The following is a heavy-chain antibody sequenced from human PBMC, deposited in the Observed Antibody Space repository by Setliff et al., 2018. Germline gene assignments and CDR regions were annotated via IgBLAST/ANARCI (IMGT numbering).Heavy chain of an antibody. CDR3: SSYLVS. D-gene: IGHD2-21*01. J-gene: IGHJ4*02. V-gene: IGHV3-7*01. CDR1: GFSFRDSW. Sequence: HPGGSLRLSCAASGFSFRDSWMGWVRQAPGKGLEWVANINHDGSQRNYVDAVRGRFTVSRDNARNLLYLQMNSLRVDDTAVYYCSSYLVSWGQGALVTVSS. CDR2: INHDGSQR.